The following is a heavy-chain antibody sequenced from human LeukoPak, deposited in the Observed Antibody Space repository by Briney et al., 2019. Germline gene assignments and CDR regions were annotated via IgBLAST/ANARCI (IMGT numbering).Heavy chain of an antibody. CDR1: GFTVSSNY. V-gene: IGHV3-53*01. D-gene: IGHD1-1*01. CDR3: ASGLFNYNHYYYHRDV. J-gene: IGHJ6*03. Sequence: PGGSLRLSCAASGFTVSSNYISCVRQARGGGLEWVSVVYSGSNTWYADSVKGRFTISRDNSKNTLYLQMNSLRAEDTAVYYCASGLFNYNHYYYHRDVWGKGTTVTVSS. CDR2: VYSGSNT.